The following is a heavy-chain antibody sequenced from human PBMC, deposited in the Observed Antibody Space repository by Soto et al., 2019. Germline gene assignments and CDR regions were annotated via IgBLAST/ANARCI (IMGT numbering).Heavy chain of an antibody. J-gene: IGHJ6*02. CDR3: ARDRIPEPRNYYSYYGMDV. CDR2: ISSSSSYT. CDR1: GFTFSDYY. V-gene: IGHV3-11*06. D-gene: IGHD2-15*01. Sequence: GRSLRLSCAASGFTFSDYYMSWIRQAPGKGLEWVSYISSSSSYTNYADSVKGRFTISRDNAKNSLYLQMNSLRAEDTAVYYCARDRIPEPRNYYSYYGMDVWRQGNTVTVAS.